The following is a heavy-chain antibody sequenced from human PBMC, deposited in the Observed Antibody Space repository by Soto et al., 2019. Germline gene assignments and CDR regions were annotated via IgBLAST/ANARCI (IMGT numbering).Heavy chain of an antibody. CDR3: AKAGFWSGYLSPYYYYGMDV. V-gene: IGHV3-23*01. J-gene: IGHJ6*02. CDR1: GFTFSSYA. D-gene: IGHD3-3*01. CDR2: ISGSGGST. Sequence: GSLRLSCAASGFTFSSYAMSWVRQAPGKGLEWVSAISGSGGSTYYADSVKGRFTISRDNSKNTLYLQMNSLRAEDTAVYYCAKAGFWSGYLSPYYYYGMDVWGQGTTVTVSS.